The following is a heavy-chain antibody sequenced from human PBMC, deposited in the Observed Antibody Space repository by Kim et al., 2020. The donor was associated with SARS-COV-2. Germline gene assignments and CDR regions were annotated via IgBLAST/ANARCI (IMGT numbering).Heavy chain of an antibody. CDR3: ARGITMARGVIRYYFDY. V-gene: IGHV1-69*01. J-gene: IGHJ4*02. D-gene: IGHD3-10*01. Sequence: FQGRVTITADESTSTAYMELSSLRSEDTAVYYCARGITMARGVIRYYFDYWGQGTLVTVSS.